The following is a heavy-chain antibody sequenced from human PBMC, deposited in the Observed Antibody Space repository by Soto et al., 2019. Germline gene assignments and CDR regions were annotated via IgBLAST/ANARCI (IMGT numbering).Heavy chain of an antibody. Sequence: GGSLSLSCAASGFSFSSAWMNWVRQAPGKGLEWVGRIKTQSEGASTQYPAPVKGRFSISRDDSKNMLSLQLTSLKIEDTAVYYCTTGSYEGFWGQGTLVTVSS. CDR1: GFSFSSAW. CDR3: TTGSYEGF. J-gene: IGHJ4*02. V-gene: IGHV3-15*07. CDR2: IKTQSEGAST. D-gene: IGHD3-3*01.